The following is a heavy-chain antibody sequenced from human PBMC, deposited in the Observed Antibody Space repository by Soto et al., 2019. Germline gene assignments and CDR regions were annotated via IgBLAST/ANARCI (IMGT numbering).Heavy chain of an antibody. CDR1: GFTFSSYA. J-gene: IGHJ5*02. CDR2: ISGSGGST. V-gene: IGHV3-23*01. Sequence: EVQLLESGGGLVQPGGSLRLSCAASGFTFSSYAMSWVRQAPGKGLEWVSAISGSGGSTYYADSVKGRFTISRDNSKHTLYLQMNSLGAEDTAVYYCAKDFSSSWFSWFDPWGQGTLVTVSS. CDR3: AKDFSSSWFSWFDP. D-gene: IGHD6-13*01.